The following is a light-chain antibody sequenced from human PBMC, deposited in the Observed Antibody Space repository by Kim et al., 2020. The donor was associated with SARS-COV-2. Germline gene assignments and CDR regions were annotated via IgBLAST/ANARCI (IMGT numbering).Light chain of an antibody. CDR1: QSVSSN. J-gene: IGKJ1*01. Sequence: PGERATLSCRASQSVSSNLGWYQQKPGQAPRLLIYGASTRATGIPARFSGSGSGTEFTLTISSLQSEDFAVYYCQQYNNWPPGTFGQGTKVDIK. CDR2: GAS. V-gene: IGKV3-15*01. CDR3: QQYNNWPPGT.